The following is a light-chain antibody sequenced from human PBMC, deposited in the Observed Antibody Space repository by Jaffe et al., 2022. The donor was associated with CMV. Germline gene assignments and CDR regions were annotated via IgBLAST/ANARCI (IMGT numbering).Light chain of an antibody. CDR1: KLGDRF. J-gene: IGLJ2*01. CDR3: QAWDSSIGV. Sequence: SYELTQPPSVSVSPGQTASITCSGDKLGDRFISWYQHKPGQSPLLIIFQDSNRPSGIPDRFSGSNSANTATLTISGTQSMDEADYYCQAWDSSIGVFGGGTKLTVL. CDR2: QDS. V-gene: IGLV3-1*01.